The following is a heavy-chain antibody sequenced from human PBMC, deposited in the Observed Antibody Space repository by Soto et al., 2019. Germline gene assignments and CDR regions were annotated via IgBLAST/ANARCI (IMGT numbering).Heavy chain of an antibody. CDR1: GASVTSTCYY. Sequence: QVQLRESGPGLMRPSQTLSLTCTVSGASVTSTCYYWTWIRQSPGKGLEWLGYILHNGNADYSPSLETRLSISLASSKNQFSLKVNSVSAADTAIYFCARVSAVSAEYYFDYWGQGALVTVSS. V-gene: IGHV4-30-4*01. CDR2: ILHNGNA. J-gene: IGHJ4*02. CDR3: ARVSAVSAEYYFDY. D-gene: IGHD6-19*01.